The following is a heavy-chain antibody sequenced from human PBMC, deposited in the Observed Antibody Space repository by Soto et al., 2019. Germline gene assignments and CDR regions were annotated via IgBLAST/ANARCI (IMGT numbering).Heavy chain of an antibody. CDR1: GGSISGYY. CDR3: ARGQRFSDWFDP. Sequence: SETLSRTCSVSGGSISGYYWTWIRQPAGKGLEWIGRIYSSGTTKYNPSLKSRVTMSLDTSKNQFSLSLSSVTATDTAVYYCARGQRFSDWFDPWGPGTLVTVSS. D-gene: IGHD3-3*01. V-gene: IGHV4-4*07. CDR2: IYSSGTT. J-gene: IGHJ5*02.